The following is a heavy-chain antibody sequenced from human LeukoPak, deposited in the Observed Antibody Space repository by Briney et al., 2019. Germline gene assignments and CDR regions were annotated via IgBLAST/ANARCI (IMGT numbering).Heavy chain of an antibody. CDR3: AREGSSSLISPWFDY. D-gene: IGHD6-13*01. CDR2: INHSGST. V-gene: IGHV4-34*01. Sequence: KPSETLSLTCAVYGGSFSGYYWSWIRQPPGKGLEWIGEINHSGSTNYNPSLKSRVTISVDTCKNQFSLKLSSVTAADTAVYYCAREGSSSLISPWFDYWGQGTLVTVSS. J-gene: IGHJ4*02. CDR1: GGSFSGYY.